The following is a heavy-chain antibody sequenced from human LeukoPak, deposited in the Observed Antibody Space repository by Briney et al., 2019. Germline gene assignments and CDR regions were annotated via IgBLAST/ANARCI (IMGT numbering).Heavy chain of an antibody. CDR1: GYTFTSYG. CDR2: ISAYNGNT. J-gene: IGHJ3*02. V-gene: IGHV1-18*01. D-gene: IGHD3-10*01. Sequence: PVASVKVSCKASGYTFTSYGISWVRQAPGQGLEWMGWISAYNGNTNYAQKLQGRVTMTTDTSTSTAYMELRSLRSDDTAVYYCARRGPILLWFGEQHAFDIWGQGTMVTVSS. CDR3: ARRGPILLWFGEQHAFDI.